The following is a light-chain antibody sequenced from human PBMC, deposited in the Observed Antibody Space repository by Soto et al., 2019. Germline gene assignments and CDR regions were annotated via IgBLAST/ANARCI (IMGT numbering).Light chain of an antibody. Sequence: DIQMTQSPSTLSASLGDRVTITCRASQSISSWLDCYQLKPGKVPKLLIYKASSLESGVPSRFSGSGSGTEFTLTTSSLQPDDFATYYCQQYNSYSLTFGGGTKVDI. J-gene: IGKJ4*01. CDR2: KAS. V-gene: IGKV1-5*03. CDR1: QSISSW. CDR3: QQYNSYSLT.